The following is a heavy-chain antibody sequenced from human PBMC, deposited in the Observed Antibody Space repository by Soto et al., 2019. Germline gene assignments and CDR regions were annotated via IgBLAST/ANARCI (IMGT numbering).Heavy chain of an antibody. CDR1: GFTFSSYD. J-gene: IGHJ6*02. CDR3: ARARGWGASYVRYYYGMDV. Sequence: HPGGSLRLTCAASGFTFSSYDMHWVHQATGKGLEWVSAIGTAGDTYYPGSVKGRFTISRENAKNSLYLQMKSLRAGDTAVYYCARARGWGASYVRYYYGMDVWGQGTTVTVSS. V-gene: IGHV3-13*04. D-gene: IGHD3-10*02. CDR2: IGTAGDT.